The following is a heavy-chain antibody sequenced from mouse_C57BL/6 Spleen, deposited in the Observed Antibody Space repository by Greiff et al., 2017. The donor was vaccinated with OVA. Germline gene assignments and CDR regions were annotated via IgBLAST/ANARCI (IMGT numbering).Heavy chain of an antibody. D-gene: IGHD2-5*01. CDR3: ARRSGSNYNLGFAY. CDR2: IYPGDGDT. V-gene: IGHV1-82*01. CDR1: GYAFSSSW. J-gene: IGHJ3*01. Sequence: VQGVESGPELVKPGASVKISCKASGYAFSSSWMNWVKQRPGKGLEWIGRIYPGDGDTNYNGKFKGKATLTADKSSSTAYMQLSSLTSEDSAVYFCARRSGSNYNLGFAYWGQGTLVTVSA.